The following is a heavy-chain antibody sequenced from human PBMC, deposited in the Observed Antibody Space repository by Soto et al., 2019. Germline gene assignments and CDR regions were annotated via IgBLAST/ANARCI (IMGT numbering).Heavy chain of an antibody. D-gene: IGHD3-10*01. Sequence: GVSLRRSCAASGFTFSSYAMSCVRQASGKWLEWVSAISGSGGSTYYADSVKGRFTISRDNSKTTLYLQMNSLRAEDTAVYYCAKSPWGFGETMYYFDYWGQGTLVTVS. J-gene: IGHJ4*02. CDR3: AKSPWGFGETMYYFDY. CDR2: ISGSGGST. CDR1: GFTFSSYA. V-gene: IGHV3-23*01.